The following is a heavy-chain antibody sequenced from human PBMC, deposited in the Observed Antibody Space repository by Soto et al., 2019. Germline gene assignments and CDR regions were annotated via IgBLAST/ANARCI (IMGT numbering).Heavy chain of an antibody. D-gene: IGHD1-1*01. Sequence: QVQLVQSGAEVKKPGASVKVSCKASGYAFTSYDINWVRQATGQGLEWMGWMNPNSGNTGYAQKFQGRVTMTRNTSMSTAYMELSSLRSEDTAVYYCARERTGTTSMDVWGQGTTVTVSS. V-gene: IGHV1-8*01. CDR1: GYAFTSYD. CDR2: MNPNSGNT. J-gene: IGHJ6*02. CDR3: ARERTGTTSMDV.